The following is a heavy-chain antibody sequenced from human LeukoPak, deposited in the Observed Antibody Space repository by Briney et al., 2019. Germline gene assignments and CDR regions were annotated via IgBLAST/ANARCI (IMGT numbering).Heavy chain of an antibody. J-gene: IGHJ4*02. Sequence: PGGSLRLSCEASGFNFSSYWMHWVRQAPGRGLVWISRVNPDGIITTYADSVKGRFTISRDNAKNTLYLQMNSLRVEDAALYYCIRMSNGGSFYDYWGQGALVTVSS. V-gene: IGHV3-74*01. CDR2: VNPDGIIT. CDR1: GFNFSSYW. CDR3: IRMSNGGSFYDY. D-gene: IGHD3-10*01.